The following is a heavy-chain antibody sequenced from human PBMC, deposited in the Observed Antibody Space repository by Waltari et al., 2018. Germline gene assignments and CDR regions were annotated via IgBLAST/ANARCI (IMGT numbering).Heavy chain of an antibody. CDR2: IIPIFGTA. V-gene: IGHV1-69*05. CDR1: GGTFSSYA. D-gene: IGHD5-12*01. J-gene: IGHJ5*02. CDR3: ASQRSGYDGDWFDP. Sequence: QVQLVQSGAEVKKPGSSVKVSCKASGGTFSSYAISWVRQAPGQGLEWMGGIIPIFGTANYAQKFHGRGTITTDESTSTAYMALSSRRAEDTAVYDCASQRSGYDGDWFDPWGQGTLVTVSS.